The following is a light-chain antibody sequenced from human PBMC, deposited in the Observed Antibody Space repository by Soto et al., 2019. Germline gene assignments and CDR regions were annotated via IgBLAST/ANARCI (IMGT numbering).Light chain of an antibody. Sequence: IQATQSPSSMSASVANRVTITCRASQDIASYLAWYQQKPGRAPEPLIHAASSLQSGVPSRFSGSGSGTDFTLTINSLQPEDFATYYCQQAYSFPSTFGQGTRLEIK. CDR2: AAS. CDR1: QDIASY. V-gene: IGKV1D-12*01. CDR3: QQAYSFPST. J-gene: IGKJ5*01.